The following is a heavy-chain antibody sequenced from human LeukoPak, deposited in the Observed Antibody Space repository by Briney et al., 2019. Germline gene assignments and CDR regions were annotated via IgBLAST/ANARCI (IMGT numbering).Heavy chain of an antibody. CDR2: ISGSGGST. D-gene: IGHD6-13*01. CDR3: ASPLRSGSSRWYRIDY. J-gene: IGHJ4*02. V-gene: IGHV3-23*01. Sequence: GGSLRLSCAASGFTFSSYAMSWVRQAPGKGLEWVSAISGSGGSTYYADSVKGRFTISRDNSKNTLYLQMNSLTAEDTALYYCASPLRSGSSRWYRIDYWGQGTLVTVSS. CDR1: GFTFSSYA.